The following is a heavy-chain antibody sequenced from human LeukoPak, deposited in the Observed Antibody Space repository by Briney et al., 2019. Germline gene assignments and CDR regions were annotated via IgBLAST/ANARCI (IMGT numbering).Heavy chain of an antibody. J-gene: IGHJ3*02. D-gene: IGHD3-9*01. CDR3: TTTAPQRAYDILTGYYFVDAFDM. CDR1: GFTVSSNY. V-gene: IGHV3-66*01. CDR2: IYSGGST. Sequence: GGSLRLSCAASGFTVSSNYMSWVRQAPGKGLEWVSVIYSGGSTDYAAPVKGRFTISRDGSKNALYLQLNSLKTEDTAVYYCTTTAPQRAYDILTGYYFVDAFDMWGQGTVVTVSS.